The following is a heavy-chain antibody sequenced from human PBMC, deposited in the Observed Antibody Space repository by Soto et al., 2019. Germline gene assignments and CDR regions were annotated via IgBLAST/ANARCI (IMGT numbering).Heavy chain of an antibody. V-gene: IGHV1-18*01. CDR1: GYTFTSYG. CDR3: ARDLPYYYGSGSQRGGDWFDP. CDR2: ISAYNGNT. Sequence: QVQLVQSGAEVKKPGASVKVSCKASGYTFTSYGISWVRQAPGQGLEWMGWISAYNGNTNYAQKLQGRVTMTTDTSTSTAYMELRSLRSDDTAGYYCARDLPYYYGSGSQRGGDWFDPWGQGTLVTVSS. D-gene: IGHD3-10*01. J-gene: IGHJ5*02.